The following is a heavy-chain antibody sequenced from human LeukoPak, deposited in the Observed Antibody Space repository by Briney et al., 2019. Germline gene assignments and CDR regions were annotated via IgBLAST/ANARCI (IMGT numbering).Heavy chain of an antibody. CDR2: ISGSGSGGST. V-gene: IGHV3-23*01. J-gene: IGHJ6*03. CDR3: AKEPSIAAAGTSHYYYYMDV. Sequence: GGSLRLSCAASGFTFSSSAMSWVRQAPGKGLEWVSSISGSGSGGSTYYADSVKGRFTISRDNSKNTLYLQMNSLRAEDTAVYYCAKEPSIAAAGTSHYYYYMDVWGKGTTVTVSS. CDR1: GFTFSSSA. D-gene: IGHD6-13*01.